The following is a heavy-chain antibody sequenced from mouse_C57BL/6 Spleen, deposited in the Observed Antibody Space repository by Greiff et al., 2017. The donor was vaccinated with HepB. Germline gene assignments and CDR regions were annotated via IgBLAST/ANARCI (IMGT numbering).Heavy chain of an antibody. CDR3: ARDPPDYYGSSPFDY. CDR2: IYPGDGDT. CDR1: GYAFSSYW. D-gene: IGHD1-1*01. V-gene: IGHV1-80*01. Sequence: QVHVKQSGAELVKPGASVKISCKASGYAFSSYWMNWVKQRPGKGLEWIGQIYPGDGDTNYNGKFKGKATLTADKSSSTAYMQLSSLTSEDSAVYFCARDPPDYYGSSPFDYWGQGTTLTVSS. J-gene: IGHJ2*01.